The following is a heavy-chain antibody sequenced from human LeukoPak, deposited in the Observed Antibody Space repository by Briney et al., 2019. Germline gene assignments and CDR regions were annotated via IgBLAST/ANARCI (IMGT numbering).Heavy chain of an antibody. CDR1: GGSISSSNW. J-gene: IGHJ5*02. CDR3: ARAVTTVQNWFDP. Sequence: SETLSLTCAVSGGSISSSNWWSWVRQPPGKGLEWIGEIYHSGSTNYNPSLKSRVTISVDKSKNQFSLKLSSVTAADTAVYYCARAVTTVQNWFDPWGQGTLVTVSS. D-gene: IGHD4-11*01. CDR2: IYHSGST. V-gene: IGHV4-4*02.